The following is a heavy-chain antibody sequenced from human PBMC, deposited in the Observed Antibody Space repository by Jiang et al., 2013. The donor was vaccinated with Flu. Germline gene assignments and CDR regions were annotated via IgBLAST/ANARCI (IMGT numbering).Heavy chain of an antibody. J-gene: IGHJ4*02. Sequence: LLKPSETLSLTCAVYGGSFSGYYWSWIRQPPGKGLEWIGEINHSGSTNYNPSLKSRVTISVDTSKNQFSLKLSSVTAADTAVYYCAREAGRGPRKYYLDYWGQGTLVTVSS. D-gene: IGHD3-10*01. CDR3: AREAGRGPRKYYLDY. V-gene: IGHV4-34*01. CDR1: GGSFSGYY. CDR2: INHSGST.